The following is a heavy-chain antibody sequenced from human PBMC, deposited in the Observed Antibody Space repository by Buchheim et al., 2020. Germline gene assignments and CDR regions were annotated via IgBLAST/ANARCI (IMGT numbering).Heavy chain of an antibody. CDR1: GYTFTSYY. Sequence: QVQLVQSGAEVKKPGASVKVSCKASGYTFTSYYMHWVRQAPGQGLEWMGRSNPSGGSTSYAQKFQGRVTMTRDTSTSTVYMEMSRLRSEDAAVYFCARAAGAGWLHFHTLYYFVSCGDGT. CDR3: ARAAGAGWLHFHTLYYFVS. D-gene: IGHD5-24*01. V-gene: IGHV1-46*01. CDR2: SNPSGGST. J-gene: IGHJ4*03.